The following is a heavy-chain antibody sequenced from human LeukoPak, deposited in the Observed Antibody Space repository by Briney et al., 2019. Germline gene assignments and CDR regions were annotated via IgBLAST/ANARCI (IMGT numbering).Heavy chain of an antibody. J-gene: IGHJ4*02. CDR1: GYSISSGYY. CDR2: IYYSGST. Sequence: SETLSLTCTVSGYSISSGYYWGWIRQPPGKGLEWIGCIYYSGSTYYNPSLKSRVTISVDTSKNQFSLKLSSVTAADTAVYYCARLASVRGVIITDFDYWGQGTLVTVSS. CDR3: ARLASVRGVIITDFDY. D-gene: IGHD3-10*01. V-gene: IGHV4-38-2*02.